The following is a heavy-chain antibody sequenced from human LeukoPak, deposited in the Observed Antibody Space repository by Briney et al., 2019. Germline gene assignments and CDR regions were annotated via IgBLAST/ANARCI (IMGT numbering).Heavy chain of an antibody. CDR3: ARGKRGQQSFDY. Sequence: AASVKVSCKASGYTFTGYYMHWVRLAPGQGLEWMGRINPNSGGTNYAQKFQGRVTMTRDTSISTAYMELSRLRSDDTAVYYCARGKRGQQSFDYWGQGTLVTVSS. CDR1: GYTFTGYY. D-gene: IGHD3-16*01. V-gene: IGHV1-2*06. J-gene: IGHJ4*02. CDR2: INPNSGGT.